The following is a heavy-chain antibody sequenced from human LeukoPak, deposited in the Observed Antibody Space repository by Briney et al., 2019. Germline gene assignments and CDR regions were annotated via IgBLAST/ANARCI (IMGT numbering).Heavy chain of an antibody. D-gene: IGHD3-10*01. CDR1: GFPFSSYA. Sequence: GGSLRLSCAASGFPFSSYAMPWVRQAPGKGLEYVSAFSSNGGSTYYADSVKGRFTISRDNSKNTLYLQMGSLRAEDMAVYYCARGAPSGLLWFGEFFDYWGQGTLVTVSS. V-gene: IGHV3-64*02. J-gene: IGHJ4*02. CDR3: ARGAPSGLLWFGEFFDY. CDR2: FSSNGGST.